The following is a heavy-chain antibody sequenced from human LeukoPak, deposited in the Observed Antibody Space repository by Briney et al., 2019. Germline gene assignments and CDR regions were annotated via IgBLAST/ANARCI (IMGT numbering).Heavy chain of an antibody. Sequence: PSETLSLTCAVSGGSISSSNWWSWVRQPPGKGLEWIGEIYHSGSTNYNPSLKSRVTISVDKSKNQFSLKLSSVTAADTAVYYCARVQPPPYDSSGYWDWGQGTLVTVSS. D-gene: IGHD3-22*01. V-gene: IGHV4-4*02. CDR2: IYHSGST. CDR1: GGSISSSNW. CDR3: ARVQPPPYDSSGYWD. J-gene: IGHJ4*02.